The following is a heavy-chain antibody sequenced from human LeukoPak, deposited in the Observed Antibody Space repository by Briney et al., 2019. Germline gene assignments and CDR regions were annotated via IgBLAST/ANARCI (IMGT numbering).Heavy chain of an antibody. CDR1: GGSISSYY. CDR3: ASSLYSSSSLGWFDP. CDR2: IYTSGST. D-gene: IGHD6-6*01. Sequence: SETLSLTCAVSGGSISSYYWSWIRQPAGKGLEWIGRIYTSGSTNYNPSLKSRVTMSVDTSKNQFSLKLSSVTAADTAVYYCASSLYSSSSLGWFDPWGQGTLVTVSS. J-gene: IGHJ5*02. V-gene: IGHV4-4*07.